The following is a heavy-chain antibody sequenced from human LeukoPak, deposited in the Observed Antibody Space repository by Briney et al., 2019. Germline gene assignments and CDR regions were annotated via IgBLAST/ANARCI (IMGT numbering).Heavy chain of an antibody. V-gene: IGHV3-23*01. D-gene: IGHD3-22*01. CDR1: GFTFSSYA. CDR2: ISVSGGST. J-gene: IGHJ5*02. Sequence: GGSLRLSCAASGFTFSSYAMSWVRHAPGKGLEWGSAISVSGGSTYYADSVKGRFTISRDNSKNTRYLQMNSLRAEDTAVYYCAKSRYYDSSGYPTWFDPWGQGTLVSVPS. CDR3: AKSRYYDSSGYPTWFDP.